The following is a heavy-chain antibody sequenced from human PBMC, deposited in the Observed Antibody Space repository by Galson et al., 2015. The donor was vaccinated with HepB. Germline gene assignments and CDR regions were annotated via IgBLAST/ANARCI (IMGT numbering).Heavy chain of an antibody. V-gene: IGHV1-18*01. J-gene: IGHJ4*02. CDR3: ARSWAETYYDYVWGSYRPNDY. Sequence: SVKVSCKASGYTFTSYGISWVRQAPGQGLEWMGWISAYNGNTNYAQKLQGRVTMTTDTSTSTAYMELRSLRSDDTAVYYCARSWAETYYDYVWGSYRPNDYWGQGTLVTVSS. CDR2: ISAYNGNT. D-gene: IGHD3-16*02. CDR1: GYTFTSYG.